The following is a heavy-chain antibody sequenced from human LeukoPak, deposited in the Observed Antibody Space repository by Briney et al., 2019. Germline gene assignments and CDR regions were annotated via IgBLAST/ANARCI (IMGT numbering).Heavy chain of an antibody. V-gene: IGHV3-21*01. CDR1: GFTFSSYS. CDR2: ISSSSSYI. CDR3: ARDLGYCSSTSCYLFDY. D-gene: IGHD2-2*01. J-gene: IGHJ4*02. Sequence: PGGSLRLSCAASGFTFSSYSMNWVRQAPGKGLEWVSSISSSSSYIYYADSVKGRFTISRDNAKNSLYLQMNSLRAEDTAVCYCARDLGYCSSTSCYLFDYWGQGTLVTVSS.